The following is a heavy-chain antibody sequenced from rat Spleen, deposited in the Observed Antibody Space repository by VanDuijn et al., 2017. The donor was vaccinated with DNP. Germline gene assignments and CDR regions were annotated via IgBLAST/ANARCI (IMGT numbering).Heavy chain of an antibody. J-gene: IGHJ2*01. V-gene: IGHV5S23*01. CDR1: GFTFSHYD. D-gene: IGHD1-12*01. CDR2: LTTNGGNT. CDR3: TRRTPSVALDY. Sequence: EVQLVESGGGLVQPGRSLKLSCAASGFTFSHYDMAWVRQAPTKGLEWVASLTTNGGNTYYRDSVRGRFTISRDNGKSTLYLQGDSLRSEDTATYYCTRRTPSVALDYWGHGVMVTVSS.